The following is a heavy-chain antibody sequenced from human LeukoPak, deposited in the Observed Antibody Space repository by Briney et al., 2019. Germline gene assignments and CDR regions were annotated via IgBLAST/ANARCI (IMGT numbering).Heavy chain of an antibody. J-gene: IGHJ4*02. D-gene: IGHD3-22*01. CDR1: GGTFSSYA. CDR2: IIPIFGTA. CDR3: ARAYYYDSSGLFDY. Sequence: SVKVSCKASGGTFSSYAISWVRQAPGQGLEWMGGIIPIFGTANHAQKFQGRVTITADESTSTAYMELSSLRSEDTAVYYCARAYYYDSSGLFDYWGQGTLVTVSS. V-gene: IGHV1-69*13.